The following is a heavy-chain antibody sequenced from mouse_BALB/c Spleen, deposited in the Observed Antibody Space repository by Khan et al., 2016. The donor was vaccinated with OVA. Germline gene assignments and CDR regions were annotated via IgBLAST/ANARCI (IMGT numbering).Heavy chain of an antibody. V-gene: IGHV1-87*01. CDR1: GYTFSSYW. J-gene: IGHJ4*01. CDR2: SYLGDGDT. D-gene: IGHD1-1*01. Sequence: QVQLQQSGAELARPGASVKLSCKASGYTFSSYWMQWVKQRPGQGLEWLGASYLGDGDTRYTQKFKGKATLTADKSSSPAYMHLSRLASEDAAVYYCASKGNYYVAMDYWGQGTSVNVSS. CDR3: ASKGNYYVAMDY.